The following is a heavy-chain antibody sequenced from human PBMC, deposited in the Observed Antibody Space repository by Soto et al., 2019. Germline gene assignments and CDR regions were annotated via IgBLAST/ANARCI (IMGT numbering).Heavy chain of an antibody. D-gene: IGHD6-19*01. CDR2: ISYDGSNK. V-gene: IGHV3-30*18. CDR3: AKDRSIAVAGTSDFDY. CDR1: GFTFSSYG. J-gene: IGHJ4*02. Sequence: QVQLVESGGGVVQPGRSLRLSCAASGFTFSSYGMHWVRQAPGKGLEWVAVISYDGSNKYYADSVKGRFTISRDNSKNTLYLQMNSLRAEDTAVYYCAKDRSIAVAGTSDFDYWGQGTLVTVSS.